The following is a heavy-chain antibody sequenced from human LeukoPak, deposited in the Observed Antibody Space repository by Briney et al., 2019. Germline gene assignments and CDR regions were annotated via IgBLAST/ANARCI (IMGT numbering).Heavy chain of an antibody. D-gene: IGHD2-15*01. CDR3: AREYCSGGSCYGGAFDY. CDR1: GFTFSSYA. J-gene: IGHJ4*02. V-gene: IGHV3-30-3*01. CDR2: ISYDGSNK. Sequence: GGSLRLSCAASGFTFSSYAMHWVRQAPGKGLEWVAVISYDGSNKYYADSVKGRFTISRDNSKNTLYLQMNSLRAEDTAVYYCAREYCSGGSCYGGAFDYWGQGTLVTVSS.